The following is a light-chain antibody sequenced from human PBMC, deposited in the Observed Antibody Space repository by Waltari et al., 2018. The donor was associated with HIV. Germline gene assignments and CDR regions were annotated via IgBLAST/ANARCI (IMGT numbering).Light chain of an antibody. V-gene: IGLV1-47*01. CDR3: AAWDDNLSGVV. J-gene: IGLJ2*01. CDR1: SSNIGINY. Sequence: QSMLTQPPSASGTPGQRVTISCSGSSSNIGINYVYWYQHLPGPAPQLLIYRKHQRPSGVPDRFAGAKAGTSASLAISGLRSEDEADYYCAAWDDNLSGVVFGGGTKLTVL. CDR2: RKH.